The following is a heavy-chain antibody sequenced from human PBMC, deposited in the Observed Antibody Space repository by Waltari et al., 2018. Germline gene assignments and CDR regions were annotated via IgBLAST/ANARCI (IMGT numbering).Heavy chain of an antibody. J-gene: IGHJ4*02. V-gene: IGHV3-74*01. Sequence: EVQLVESGGGLVQPGGSLRLSCAASGFTFSRYWMHWVRQAPGKGLVWVSRINRDGSSTSYADSVKGRFTISRDNAKNTLYLQMNSLRAEDTAVYYCASYYDSSGYSYYFDYWGQGTLVTVSS. D-gene: IGHD3-22*01. CDR2: INRDGSST. CDR1: GFTFSRYW. CDR3: ASYYDSSGYSYYFDY.